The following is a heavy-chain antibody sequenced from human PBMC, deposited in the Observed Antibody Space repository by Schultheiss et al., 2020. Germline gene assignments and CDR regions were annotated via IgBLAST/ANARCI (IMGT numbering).Heavy chain of an antibody. V-gene: IGHV4-61*05. J-gene: IGHJ6*02. CDR1: GGSISSSSYY. D-gene: IGHD3-10*01. CDR3: ARGEGLWFGEALDV. Sequence: SQTLSLTCTVSGGSISSSSYYWGWIRQPPGKGLEWIGYIYYSGSTNYNPSLKSRVTASADTSKNQLSLKLSSVTAADTAVYYCARGEGLWFGEALDVWGQGTTVTVSS. CDR2: IYYSGST.